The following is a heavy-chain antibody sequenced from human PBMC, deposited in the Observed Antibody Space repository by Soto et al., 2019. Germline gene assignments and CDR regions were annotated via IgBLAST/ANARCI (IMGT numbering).Heavy chain of an antibody. J-gene: IGHJ4*02. V-gene: IGHV3-23*01. CDR2: IDDSGGST. CDR3: AKPPRVGSCYYFDS. Sequence: EVQLLESGGGSVQPGGSLRLSCAASGFTFGIYGMTWVRQAPGKGLEWVSIIDDSGGSTYYADSVKGRFSISRDNLKNTLYLQMNSLRAEDTAVYYCAKPPRVGSCYYFDSWGQGTQVTVSS. CDR1: GFTFGIYG. D-gene: IGHD3-10*01.